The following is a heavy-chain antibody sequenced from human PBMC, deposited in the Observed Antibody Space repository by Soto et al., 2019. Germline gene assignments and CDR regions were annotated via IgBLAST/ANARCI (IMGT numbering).Heavy chain of an antibody. V-gene: IGHV3-33*01. CDR2: IWYDGSNK. J-gene: IGHJ6*02. Sequence: GGSLRLSCAASGFTFSSYGMHWVRQAPGKGLERVAVIWYDGSNKYYADSVKGRFTISRDNSKNTLYLQMNSLRAEDTAVYYCARDFVSGGPGRVGGYYDYYGMDVWGQGTTVTVSS. D-gene: IGHD3-16*01. CDR1: GFTFSSYG. CDR3: ARDFVSGGPGRVGGYYDYYGMDV.